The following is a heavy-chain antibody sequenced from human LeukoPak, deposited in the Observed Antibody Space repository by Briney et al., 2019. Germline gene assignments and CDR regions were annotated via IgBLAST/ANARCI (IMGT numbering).Heavy chain of an antibody. CDR2: IYTGGIT. J-gene: IGHJ5*02. D-gene: IGHD3-16*01. Sequence: SQTLSLTCTVSVGSISSGSYYWSWIRQPAGKGLVWIGRIYTGGITNYNPSLKSRVTISMDTSKNQFSLKLSSVTAADTAVYYCARAYPGGWFDPWGQGTLVTVSS. CDR3: ARAYPGGWFDP. V-gene: IGHV4-61*02. CDR1: VGSISSGSYY.